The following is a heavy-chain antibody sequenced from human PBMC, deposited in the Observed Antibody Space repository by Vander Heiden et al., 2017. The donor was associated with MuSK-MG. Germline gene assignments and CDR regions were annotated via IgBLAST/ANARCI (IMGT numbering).Heavy chain of an antibody. Sequence: QVQLQQWGAGLLTPSETLSLTCAVYGGSFSGYYWSWIRQPPGKGLEWIGKINHSGSTNYNPSLKSRVTISVDTSKSQFSLKLSSVTAADTAVYYCARGRANDYGGNRYFDYWGQGTLVTVSS. CDR3: ARGRANDYGGNRYFDY. D-gene: IGHD4-17*01. V-gene: IGHV4-34*01. CDR2: INHSGST. CDR1: GGSFSGYY. J-gene: IGHJ4*02.